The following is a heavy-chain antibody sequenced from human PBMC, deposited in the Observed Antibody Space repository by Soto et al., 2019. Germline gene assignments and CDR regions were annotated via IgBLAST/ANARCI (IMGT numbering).Heavy chain of an antibody. CDR1: GFTFSSYW. V-gene: IGHV3-30*18. J-gene: IGHJ5*02. CDR2: ISYDGSNK. D-gene: IGHD4-17*01. CDR3: AKMTTGYNWFDP. Sequence: PGGSLRLSCAASGFTFSSYWMSWVRQAPGKGLEWVAVISYDGSNKYYADSVKGRFTISRDNSKNTLYLQMNSLRAEDTAVYYCAKMTTGYNWFDPWGQGT.